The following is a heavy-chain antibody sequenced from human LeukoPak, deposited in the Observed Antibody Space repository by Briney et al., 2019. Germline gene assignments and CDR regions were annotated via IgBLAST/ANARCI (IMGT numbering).Heavy chain of an antibody. CDR1: GGSISSYY. CDR2: IYYSGST. CDR3: AREVPIFGVVIIGWFDP. J-gene: IGHJ5*02. Sequence: PSETLSLTCTVSGGSISSYYWSWIRQPPGKGLEWIGYIYYSGSTNYNPSLKSRVTISVDTSKNQFSLKLSSVTAADTAVYYCAREVPIFGVVIIGWFDPWGQGTLVTVSS. D-gene: IGHD3-3*01. V-gene: IGHV4-59*01.